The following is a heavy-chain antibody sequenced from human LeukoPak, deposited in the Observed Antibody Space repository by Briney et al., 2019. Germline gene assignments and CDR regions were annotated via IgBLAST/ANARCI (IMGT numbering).Heavy chain of an antibody. D-gene: IGHD2/OR15-2a*01. CDR3: XXXXXXXXXIFVNFYYSMDI. CDR2: IKQDGSEK. V-gene: IGHV3-7*01. Sequence: GGSLRLSCVASGFTFSSRDWMTWVRQAPGKGLEWVANIKQDGSEKNYVDSVKGRFTISRDNAKNSVDLQMNSMRVEDTAVDXXXXXXXXXXXIFVNFYYSMDIWGKGTTVTISS. CDR1: GFTFSSRDW. J-gene: IGHJ6*03.